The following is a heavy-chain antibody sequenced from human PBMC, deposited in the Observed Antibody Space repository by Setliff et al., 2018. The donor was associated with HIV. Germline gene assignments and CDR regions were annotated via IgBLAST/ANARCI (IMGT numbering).Heavy chain of an antibody. Sequence: GGSLRLSCAASGFTFSKNSMNWVRQAPGKGLEWISYISSSSSTLYYADSVKGRFTISRDNDKNSLYLQMNSLRAEDTAVYYCVRTYYDILTGYGGFYYMDVWGKGTTVTVSS. CDR3: VRTYYDILTGYGGFYYMDV. CDR2: ISSSSSTL. V-gene: IGHV3-48*01. D-gene: IGHD3-9*01. J-gene: IGHJ6*03. CDR1: GFTFSKNS.